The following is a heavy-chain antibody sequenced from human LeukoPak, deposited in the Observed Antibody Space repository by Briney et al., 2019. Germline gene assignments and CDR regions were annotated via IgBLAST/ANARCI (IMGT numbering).Heavy chain of an antibody. J-gene: IGHJ3*01. CDR3: AKDVAYNRGAFEV. V-gene: IGHV3-9*01. CDR1: GFTLDDYA. D-gene: IGHD1-14*01. Sequence: PGRSLRLSCAAAGFTLDDYAMHWVRQAPGKGLEWVSGVSWNSGTIDYADSVKGRFTISRDNAKNSLYLQMNSLRAEDTALYYCAKDVAYNRGAFEVWGQGTMVTVSS. CDR2: VSWNSGTI.